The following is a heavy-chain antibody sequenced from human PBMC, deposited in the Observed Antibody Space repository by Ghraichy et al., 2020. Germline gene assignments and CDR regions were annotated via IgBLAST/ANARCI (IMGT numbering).Heavy chain of an antibody. CDR3: ARKNAVFGETTSTYYYYGMDV. Sequence: SETLSLTCTVSGGSISSGGYYWSWIRQHPGKGLEWIGYIYYSGSTYYNPSLKSRVTISVDTSKNQFSLKLSSVTAADTAVYYCARKNAVFGETTSTYYYYGMDVWGQGTTVTVSS. J-gene: IGHJ6*02. CDR1: GGSISSGGYY. D-gene: IGHD3-10*01. V-gene: IGHV4-31*03. CDR2: IYYSGST.